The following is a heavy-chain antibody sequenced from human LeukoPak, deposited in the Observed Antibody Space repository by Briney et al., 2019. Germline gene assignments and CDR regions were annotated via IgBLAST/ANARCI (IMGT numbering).Heavy chain of an antibody. CDR2: INPNSGDT. D-gene: IGHD5-24*01. V-gene: IGHV1-2*02. CDR3: ARDLRMATIIDHTQQ. CDR1: GFTFTGFY. J-gene: IGHJ1*01. Sequence: ASVKVSCKASGFTFTGFYIHWVRQAPGQGLEWMGWINPNSGDTKYAQKFQGRVTVTRDTSISTVYMELTRLRSDDTAVYYCARDLRMATIIDHTQQWGQGTLVTVSS.